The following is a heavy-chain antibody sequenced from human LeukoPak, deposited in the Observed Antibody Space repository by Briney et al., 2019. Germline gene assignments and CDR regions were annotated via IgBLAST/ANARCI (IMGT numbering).Heavy chain of an antibody. Sequence: SETLSLTCAVYGGSFSGYYWSWIRQPPGKGLEWIGEINHSGSTNYNPSLKSRVTISVDTSKNQFSLKLSSVTAADTAVYYCARGNVLTGSRGYDYWGQGTLVTVSS. V-gene: IGHV4-34*01. CDR3: ARGNVLTGSRGYDY. CDR2: INHSGST. D-gene: IGHD3-9*01. J-gene: IGHJ4*02. CDR1: GGSFSGYY.